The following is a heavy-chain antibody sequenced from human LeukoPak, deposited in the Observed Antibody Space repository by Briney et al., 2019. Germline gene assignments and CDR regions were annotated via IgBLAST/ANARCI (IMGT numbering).Heavy chain of an antibody. J-gene: IGHJ6*03. Sequence: ASVKVSCKASGYTFTGYYMHWVRQAPGHGLEWMGWINPNSGGTNYAQRFQGRVTMTRDTSISTAYMELSRLRSDDTAVYYCARGFGELYYYYYYMDVWGKGTTVTVSS. D-gene: IGHD3-10*01. CDR2: INPNSGGT. V-gene: IGHV1-2*02. CDR3: ARGFGELYYYYYYMDV. CDR1: GYTFTGYY.